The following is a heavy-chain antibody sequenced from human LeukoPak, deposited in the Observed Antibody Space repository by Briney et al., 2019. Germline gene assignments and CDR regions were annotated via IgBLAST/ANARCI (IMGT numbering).Heavy chain of an antibody. V-gene: IGHV4-34*01. D-gene: IGHD3-22*01. CDR2: INHSGST. CDR3: ARVQGSYYYGSSSYRYYWYFDL. CDR1: GGSFSVYY. J-gene: IGHJ2*01. Sequence: SETLSLTCAVYGGSFSVYYWSWIRQPPGKGLEWIGEINHSGSTNYNPSLKSRVTISVDTSKNQFSLQLSSVTAADTAVYYCARVQGSYYYGSSSYRYYWYFDLWGRGTLVTVSS.